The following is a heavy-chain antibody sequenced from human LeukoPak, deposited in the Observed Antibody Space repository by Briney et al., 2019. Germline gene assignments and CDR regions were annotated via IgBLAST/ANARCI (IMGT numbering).Heavy chain of an antibody. D-gene: IGHD3-3*01. Sequence: GGSLRLSCAASGFTFSSYGMHWVRQAPGKGLEWVAFIRYDGSNKYYADSVKGRFTISRDNSKNSLYLQMNSLRAEDTAVYYCARGVVNYDFWSGTPDYWGQGTLVTVSS. V-gene: IGHV3-30*02. J-gene: IGHJ4*02. CDR3: ARGVVNYDFWSGTPDY. CDR1: GFTFSSYG. CDR2: IRYDGSNK.